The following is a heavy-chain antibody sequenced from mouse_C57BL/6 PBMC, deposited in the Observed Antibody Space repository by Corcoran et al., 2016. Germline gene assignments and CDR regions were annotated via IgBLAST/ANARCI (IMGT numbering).Heavy chain of an antibody. D-gene: IGHD1-1*01. V-gene: IGHV1-80*01. CDR1: GYAFSSYW. CDR2: IYPGDGDT. CDR3: ARAGKSSSFGYYAMDY. Sequence: QVQLQQSGAELVKPGASVKISCKASGYAFSSYWMNWVKQRPGKGLEWIGQIYPGDGDTNYNGKFKGKATLTADKSSSTAYMQLSSLTSEDSAVYFCARAGKSSSFGYYAMDYWGQGTSVTVSS. J-gene: IGHJ4*01.